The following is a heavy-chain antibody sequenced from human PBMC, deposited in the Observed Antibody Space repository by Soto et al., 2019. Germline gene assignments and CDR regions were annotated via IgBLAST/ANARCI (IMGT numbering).Heavy chain of an antibody. CDR1: GFTFSNYP. D-gene: IGHD3-9*01. V-gene: IGHV3-48*01. Sequence: GGSLRLSCAASGFTFSNYPMNWVRQAPGKGLEWISYSSSDSGTIYYADSVNGRFSISRDNAKNSLFLQMNSLRVEDTAVYYCASDWFYMDVWGKGTSVTVSS. J-gene: IGHJ6*03. CDR2: SSSDSGTI. CDR3: ASDWFYMDV.